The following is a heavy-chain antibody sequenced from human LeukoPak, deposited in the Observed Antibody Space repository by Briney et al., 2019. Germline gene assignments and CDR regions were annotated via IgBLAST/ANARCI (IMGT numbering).Heavy chain of an antibody. Sequence: GGSLRLSCAASGFTFSSYEMNWVRQAPGKGLEWVSYISSSGSTIYYADSVKGRFTISRDNAKNSLYLQMNSLRAEDTAVYYCARVGLRYFDWLRARYFDYWGQGTLVTVSS. CDR2: ISSSGSTI. CDR3: ARVGLRYFDWLRARYFDY. J-gene: IGHJ4*02. V-gene: IGHV3-48*03. CDR1: GFTFSSYE. D-gene: IGHD3-9*01.